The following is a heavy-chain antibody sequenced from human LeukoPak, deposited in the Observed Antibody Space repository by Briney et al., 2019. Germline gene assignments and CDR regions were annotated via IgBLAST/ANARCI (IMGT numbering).Heavy chain of an antibody. CDR2: TYFRSKWYL. J-gene: IGHJ3*02. V-gene: IGHV6-1*01. Sequence: SQTLSLTCDISGDSVSSNSAAWNWIRQSPSRGLEWLGRTYFRSKWYLQYAVSVKNRITINPDTSKNQFSLQLNSVTSEDTAVYYCARGLLVVGAGAFDIWGQGTVVSVSS. CDR3: ARGLLVVGAGAFDI. D-gene: IGHD2-8*01. CDR1: GDSVSSNSAA.